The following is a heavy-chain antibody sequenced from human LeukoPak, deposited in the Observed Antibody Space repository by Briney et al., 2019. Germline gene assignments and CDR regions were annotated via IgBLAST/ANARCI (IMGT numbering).Heavy chain of an antibody. CDR2: IYHSGST. Sequence: SETLSLTCAVSGISITYTYYWGWIRQPPGKGLDWIGTIYHSGSTYYNPSLESRVTISVDTSKNQFSLNLSSVTAADTAVFYCARGVSDFWSGFKGYFDYWGQGSLVTVSS. CDR3: ARGVSDFWSGFKGYFDY. D-gene: IGHD3-3*01. CDR1: GISITYTYY. J-gene: IGHJ4*02. V-gene: IGHV4-38-2*01.